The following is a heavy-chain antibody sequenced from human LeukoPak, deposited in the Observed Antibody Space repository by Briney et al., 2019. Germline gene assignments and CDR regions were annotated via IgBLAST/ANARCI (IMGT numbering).Heavy chain of an antibody. J-gene: IGHJ4*02. V-gene: IGHV1-2*02. CDR1: GYTFTGYY. CDR3: ARGPLRFLEWLSGGDYFDY. CDR2: INPNSGGT. D-gene: IGHD3-3*01. Sequence: ASVKVSCKASGYTFTGYYMHWVRQAPGQGLEWMGWINPNSGGTNYAQKFQGRVAMTRDTSISTAYMELSRLRSDDTAVYYCARGPLRFLEWLSGGDYFDYWGQGTLVTVSS.